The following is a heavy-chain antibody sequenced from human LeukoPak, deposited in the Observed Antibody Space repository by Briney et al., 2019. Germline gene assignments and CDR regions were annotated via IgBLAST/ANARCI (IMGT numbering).Heavy chain of an antibody. J-gene: IGHJ6*03. CDR2: ISGSGDSI. V-gene: IGHV3-23*01. D-gene: IGHD6-13*01. CDR3: AKDRGDSAAAAYYYYYYMDV. Sequence: PGGSLRLSCAASGFIFSNYGMSWVRQAPGKGLEWVSAISGSGDSIEYADSVKGRFTVSRDNSKNTLYLQMNSLRAEDTAVYYCAKDRGDSAAAAYYYYYYMDVWGKGTTVTVSS. CDR1: GFIFSNYG.